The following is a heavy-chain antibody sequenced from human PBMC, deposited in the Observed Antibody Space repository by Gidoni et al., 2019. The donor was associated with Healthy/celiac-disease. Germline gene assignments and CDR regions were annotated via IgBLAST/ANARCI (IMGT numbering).Heavy chain of an antibody. Sequence: QVQLVQSGAEVKKPGSSVKVSCKASGGTFSSYAISWVRQAPGQGLEWMGGIIPIFGTANYAQKFQGRVTITADESTSTAYMELSSLRSEDTAVYYCARPGRRYYYDSSGYYYYYYGMDVWGQGTTVTVSS. CDR1: GGTFSSYA. J-gene: IGHJ6*02. V-gene: IGHV1-69*01. CDR3: ARPGRRYYYDSSGYYYYYYGMDV. D-gene: IGHD3-22*01. CDR2: IIPIFGTA.